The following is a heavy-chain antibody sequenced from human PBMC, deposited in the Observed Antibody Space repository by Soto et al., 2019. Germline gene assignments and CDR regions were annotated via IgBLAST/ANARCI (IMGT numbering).Heavy chain of an antibody. J-gene: IGHJ6*02. D-gene: IGHD2-2*01. Sequence: QVQLVQSGAEVKKPGSSVKVSCKASGGTFSSYAISWVRQAPGQGLEWMGGIIPIFGTANYAQKFQGRVTITADESTSTAYMGLSSLRSEDTAVYYCARDQVVLVPAAIEPYYYYYGMDVWGQGTTVTVSS. CDR3: ARDQVVLVPAAIEPYYYYYGMDV. V-gene: IGHV1-69*12. CDR2: IIPIFGTA. CDR1: GGTFSSYA.